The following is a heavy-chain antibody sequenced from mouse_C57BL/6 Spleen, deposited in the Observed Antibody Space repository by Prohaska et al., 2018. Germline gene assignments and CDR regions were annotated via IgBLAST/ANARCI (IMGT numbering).Heavy chain of an antibody. D-gene: IGHD2-4*01. Sequence: QIQLVQSGPELQKPGETVKISCKASGSTFTTYGMSWVKQAPGKGLKWMGWINTDAGGTTYADYFKGRFALSWETAASTAYLQINNLKNEDTATYFCAREIYYDCPFAYWGQGTLVTVSA. V-gene: IGHV9-3*01. CDR3: AREIYYDCPFAY. CDR2: INTDAGGT. CDR1: GSTFTTYG. J-gene: IGHJ3*01.